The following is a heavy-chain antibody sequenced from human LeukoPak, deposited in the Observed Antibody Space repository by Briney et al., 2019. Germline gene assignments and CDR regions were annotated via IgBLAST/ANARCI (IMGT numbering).Heavy chain of an antibody. CDR3: AKCSTSAYTTGWCNWIDP. CDR2: TVSRGTA. CDR1: GFTFTSDA. V-gene: IGHV3-23*01. Sequence: GGSLKLSCVASGFTFTSDAMNWVRQAPGKGLEWVSSTVSRGTAQYADSVKGRFTVSRDTSKNTLYLQMNSLRADDTAVYYCAKCSTSAYTTGWCNWIDPWGQGTLVTVSS. J-gene: IGHJ5*02. D-gene: IGHD6-19*01.